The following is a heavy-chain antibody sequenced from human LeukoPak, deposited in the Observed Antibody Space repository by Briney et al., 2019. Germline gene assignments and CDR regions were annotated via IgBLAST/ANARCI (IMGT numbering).Heavy chain of an antibody. D-gene: IGHD3-22*01. J-gene: IGHJ4*02. V-gene: IGHV3-23*01. Sequence: GGSLRLSCAASGFTFSSYAMSWVRQAPGKGLEWVSAISGSGGSTYYADSVKGRFTISRDNSKNTLYLQMNSLRAEDTAVYYCAKDHLYYYDSSGIADYWGQGTLDTVSS. CDR1: GFTFSSYA. CDR2: ISGSGGST. CDR3: AKDHLYYYDSSGIADY.